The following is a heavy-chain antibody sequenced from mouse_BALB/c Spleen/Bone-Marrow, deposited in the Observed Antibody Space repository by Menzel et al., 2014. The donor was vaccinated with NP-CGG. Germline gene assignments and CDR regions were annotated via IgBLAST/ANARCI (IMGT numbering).Heavy chain of an antibody. J-gene: IGHJ3*01. Sequence: VHLVESGAELARPGASVKLSCKASGYTFTDYYINWVRRRTGQGLEWIGEIYPGNGNTYYNEEFKGKATLTADKSSSTAYMQLSSLTSEDSAVYFCARGGYYRYDGFAYWGQGTLVTVSA. CDR3: ARGGYYRYDGFAY. D-gene: IGHD2-14*01. V-gene: IGHV1-77*01. CDR1: GYTFTDYY. CDR2: IYPGNGNT.